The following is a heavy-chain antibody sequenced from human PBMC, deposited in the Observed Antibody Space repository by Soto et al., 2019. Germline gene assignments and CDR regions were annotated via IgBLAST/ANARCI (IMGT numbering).Heavy chain of an antibody. J-gene: IGHJ6*02. CDR3: AIXVVVAAGGYYYYYGMDV. V-gene: IGHV5-10-1*01. D-gene: IGHD2-15*01. CDR1: GYSFTSYW. CDR2: IDPSDSYT. Sequence: PGESLKISCKGSGYSFTSYWISWVRQMPGKGLEWMGRIDPSDSYTNYSPSFQGHVTISADKSISTAYLQWSSLKASDTAMYYCAIXVVVAAGGYYYYYGMDVWGQGTTVTVSS.